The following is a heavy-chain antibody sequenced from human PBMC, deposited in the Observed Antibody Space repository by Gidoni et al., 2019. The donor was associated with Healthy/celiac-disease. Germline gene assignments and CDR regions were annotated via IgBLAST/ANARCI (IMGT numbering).Heavy chain of an antibody. Sequence: QVQLVDSGGGEFKHGRAMSTSCAVSGITFTRYGMHCVRQAPGKGLGWVAVIWYEGCNTYYADSVKGRFTISRDNSKNTLYLQMNSLIAEDTAVYYCARGQRMCGGDCYPDYWGQGTLVTVSS. V-gene: IGHV3-33*01. CDR3: ARGQRMCGGDCYPDY. J-gene: IGHJ4*02. CDR1: GITFTRYG. CDR2: IWYEGCNT. D-gene: IGHD2-21*02.